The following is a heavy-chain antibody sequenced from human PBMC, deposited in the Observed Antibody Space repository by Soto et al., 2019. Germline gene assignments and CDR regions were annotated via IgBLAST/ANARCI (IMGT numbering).Heavy chain of an antibody. J-gene: IGHJ6*03. CDR1: GFTFDDYA. CDR2: ISWNSGSI. CDR3: ARGLKGTPSYYDFWSGTNQGYMDV. Sequence: PGGSQRLSCAASGFTFDDYAVHWVRQAPGKDLEWVSGISWNSGSIGYADSVKGRFTISRDNAKNMLYLQMNSLRAEDTAVYYCARGLKGTPSYYDFWSGTNQGYMDVWGKGTTVTAP. V-gene: IGHV3-9*01. D-gene: IGHD3-3*01.